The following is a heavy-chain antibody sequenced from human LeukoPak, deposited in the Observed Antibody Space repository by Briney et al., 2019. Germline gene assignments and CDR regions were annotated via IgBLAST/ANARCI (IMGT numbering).Heavy chain of an antibody. CDR2: IYYSGST. D-gene: IGHD1-7*01. Sequence: SETLSLTCTVSGGSISSSSYYWSWIRQPPGKGLEWIGYIYYSGSTNYNPSLKSRVTISVDTSKNQFSLKLSSVTAADTAVYYCARARGGTIYYYYGLDVWGQGTTVTVSS. CDR1: GGSISSSSYY. V-gene: IGHV4-61*01. J-gene: IGHJ6*02. CDR3: ARARGGTIYYYYGLDV.